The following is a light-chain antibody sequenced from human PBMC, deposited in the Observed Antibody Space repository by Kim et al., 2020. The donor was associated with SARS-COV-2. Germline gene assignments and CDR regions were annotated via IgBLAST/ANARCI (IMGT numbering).Light chain of an antibody. CDR3: QEFETYSS. CDR1: QSISRW. CDR2: KAS. V-gene: IGKV1-5*03. Sequence: LSASVGDRVTITCRASQSISRWVAWYQQKPGKAPKLLIYKASILESGVPSRFSGSGSGTEFTLTITSLQPDDFATYYCQEFETYSSFGQGTKLEI. J-gene: IGKJ2*01.